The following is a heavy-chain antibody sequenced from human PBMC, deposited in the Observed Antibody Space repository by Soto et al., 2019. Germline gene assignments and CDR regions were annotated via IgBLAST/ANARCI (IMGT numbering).Heavy chain of an antibody. CDR2: IKHDGGEK. D-gene: IGHD2-2*01. CDR3: ARDREYGSRSSCYCDALDM. Sequence: EVQLVESGGGLVKPGGSLRLSCEGSGFIFRTYWMSWVRQAPGKGLEWVAKIKHDGGEKYYVDSVEGRFTVSRDNAGKSRSLQRKSLKGNDTAVYYWARDREYGSRSSCYCDALDMWGQGTVVTVSS. J-gene: IGHJ3*02. CDR1: GFIFRTYW. V-gene: IGHV3-7*01.